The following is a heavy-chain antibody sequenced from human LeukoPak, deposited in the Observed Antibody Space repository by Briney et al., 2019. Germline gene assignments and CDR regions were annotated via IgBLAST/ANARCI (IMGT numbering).Heavy chain of an antibody. Sequence: PSETLSLTCTVSGGSISSSSYYWGWIRQPPGKGLEWIGSIYYSGSTYYNPSLKSRVTISVDTSKNQFSLKLSSVTAADTAVYYCARDGDMTTDYWGQGTLVTVSS. D-gene: IGHD4-17*01. CDR1: GGSISSSSYY. V-gene: IGHV4-39*07. J-gene: IGHJ4*02. CDR2: IYYSGST. CDR3: ARDGDMTTDY.